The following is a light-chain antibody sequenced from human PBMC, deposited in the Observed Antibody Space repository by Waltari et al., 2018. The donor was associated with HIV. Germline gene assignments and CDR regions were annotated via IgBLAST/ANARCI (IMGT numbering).Light chain of an antibody. V-gene: IGLV1-40*01. CDR2: LNN. J-gene: IGLJ2*01. CDR3: QSHDCSHSSI. CDR1: SSNIGAGYS. Sequence: QSVLTQPPSVSAAPGQRITISCTGNSSNIGAGYSVHWYHQLPGSAPKLLIYLNNNRPAGVPARFSGSKSGSSASLAITGLRAEDEGDYYCQSHDCSHSSIFGGGTKLTVL.